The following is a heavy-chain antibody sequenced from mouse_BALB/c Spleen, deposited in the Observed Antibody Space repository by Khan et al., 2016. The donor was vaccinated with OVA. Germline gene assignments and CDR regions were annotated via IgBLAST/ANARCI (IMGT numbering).Heavy chain of an antibody. D-gene: IGHD1-1*01. CDR3: ANHGSTSAWFTY. V-gene: IGHV1-7*01. CDR1: GYTFTSYW. Sequence: QVQLQQSGAELAKPGASEKMSCKASGYTFTSYWMHWVKQRPGQGLEWIGYINPSTDYTEYNQKFKDKATLTADKSSSTAYMQLSRLTSEDSAVYYCANHGSTSAWFTYWGQGTLVTVSA. J-gene: IGHJ3*01. CDR2: INPSTDYT.